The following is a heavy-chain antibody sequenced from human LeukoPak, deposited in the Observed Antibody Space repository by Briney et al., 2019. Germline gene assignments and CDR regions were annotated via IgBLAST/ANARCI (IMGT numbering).Heavy chain of an antibody. Sequence: SETLSLTCTVSGDSIDSYYWSWIRQPPGKGLEWIGYIYYRGTTSYNPFLKSRVTISVDTSKNQFSLKLSSVTAADTAVYYCARNFQTGLDVWGQGTTVTVSS. J-gene: IGHJ6*02. CDR1: GDSIDSYY. CDR2: IYYRGTT. D-gene: IGHD2/OR15-2a*01. V-gene: IGHV4-59*01. CDR3: ARNFQTGLDV.